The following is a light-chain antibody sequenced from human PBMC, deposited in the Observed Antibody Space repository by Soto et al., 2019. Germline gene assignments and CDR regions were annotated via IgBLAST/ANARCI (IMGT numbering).Light chain of an antibody. CDR2: DNN. V-gene: IGLV1-51*01. CDR1: GSNIGDNS. CDR3: GTWDTSLTAVV. Sequence: QSVLTQPPSVSAAPGQKVTISCSGSGSNIGDNSVSWYQQFPGTAPKLLIYDNNKRPSGIPDRFSGSKSGTSATLGITGLQTGDEADYYCGTWDTSLTAVVFGGGTKLTVL. J-gene: IGLJ2*01.